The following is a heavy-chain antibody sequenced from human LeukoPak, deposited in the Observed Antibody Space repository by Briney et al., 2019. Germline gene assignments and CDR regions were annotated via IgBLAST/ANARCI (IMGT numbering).Heavy chain of an antibody. CDR2: ISSGGSTI. Sequence: GGSLRLSCAASGFTFSSCEMNWVRQAPGKGLEWVSYISSGGSTIYYADSVKGRFTISRDNAKKSLYLEMNSLRAEDTAVYYCAREETDAFDIWGQGTMVTVSS. CDR1: GFTFSSCE. CDR3: AREETDAFDI. V-gene: IGHV3-48*03. J-gene: IGHJ3*02.